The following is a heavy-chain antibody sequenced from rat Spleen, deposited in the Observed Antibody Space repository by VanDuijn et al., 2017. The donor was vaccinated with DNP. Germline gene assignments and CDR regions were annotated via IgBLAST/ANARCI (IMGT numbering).Heavy chain of an antibody. CDR2: ISYDGSST. Sequence: EVQLVESGGGLVQPGRSMKLSCAASGFTFSNYDMAWVRQAPKKGLEWVATISYDGSSTYYRDSVKGRFTISRDNAKSTLYLQRDSLRSEDTATYYCARVGSSEFDYWGQGVMVTVSS. V-gene: IGHV5-7*01. CDR1: GFTFSNYD. J-gene: IGHJ2*01. CDR3: ARVGSSEFDY. D-gene: IGHD1-11*01.